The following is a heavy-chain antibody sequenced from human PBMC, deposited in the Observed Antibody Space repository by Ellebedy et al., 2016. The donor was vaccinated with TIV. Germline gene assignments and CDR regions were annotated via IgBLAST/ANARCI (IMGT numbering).Heavy chain of an antibody. CDR1: GGSSSGYY. CDR3: ATGLGYGVLDF. CDR2: INQSGFT. J-gene: IGHJ4*02. Sequence: MPSETLSLTCAVSGGSSSGYYWTWIRQSPGKGLEWIGEINQSGFTNYNPSLKSRVTMSADTSKNQFFLKVTSVTAADTGIYYCATGLGYGVLDFWGQGTLVSVSS. V-gene: IGHV4-34*01. D-gene: IGHD4-17*01.